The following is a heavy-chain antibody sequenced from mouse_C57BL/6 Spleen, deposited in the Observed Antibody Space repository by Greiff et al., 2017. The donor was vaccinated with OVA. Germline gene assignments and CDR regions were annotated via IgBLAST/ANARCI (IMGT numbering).Heavy chain of an antibody. J-gene: IGHJ4*01. CDR1: GYTFTSYW. CDR2: IDPSDSYT. D-gene: IGHD1-1*01. CDR3: ARGRVITTVVATGDYAMDY. Sequence: VQLQQPGAELVMPGASVKLSCKASGYTFTSYWMHWVKQRPGQGLEWIGEIDPSDSYTNYNQKFKGKSTLTVDKSSSTAYMQRSSLTSEDSAVYYCARGRVITTVVATGDYAMDYWGQGTSVTVSS. V-gene: IGHV1-69*01.